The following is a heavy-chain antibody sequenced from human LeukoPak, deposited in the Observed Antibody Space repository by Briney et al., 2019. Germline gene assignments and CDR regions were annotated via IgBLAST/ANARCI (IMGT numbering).Heavy chain of an antibody. CDR2: ISGSGGNT. D-gene: IGHD3-22*01. CDR1: GFTFSSYA. J-gene: IGHJ4*02. V-gene: IGHV3-23*01. CDR3: ARDLIYYDSSGSDY. Sequence: PGGSLRLSCAASGFTFSSYAMSWVRQAPGKGLEWVSGISGSGGNTYYADSVKGRFTISRDNSKNTLYLQMNSLRAEDTAVYYCARDLIYYDSSGSDYWGQGTLVTVSS.